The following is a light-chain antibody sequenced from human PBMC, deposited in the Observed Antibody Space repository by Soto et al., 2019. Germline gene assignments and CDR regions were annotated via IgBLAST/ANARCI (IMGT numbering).Light chain of an antibody. Sequence: SYELTQPPSVSVAPGKTARITCGGNNIGSKSVQWYQQKPCQAPVLVIYYVSDRPSGIPERFSGSNSGNTATLTISRVEAGDEADYYCQVWDSSSDHAVFGGGTQLTVL. CDR1: NIGSKS. V-gene: IGLV3-21*04. CDR3: QVWDSSSDHAV. CDR2: YVS. J-gene: IGLJ7*01.